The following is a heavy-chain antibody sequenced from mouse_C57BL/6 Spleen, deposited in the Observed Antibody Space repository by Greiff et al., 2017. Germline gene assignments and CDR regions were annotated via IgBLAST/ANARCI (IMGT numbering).Heavy chain of an antibody. CDR1: GYAFTNYL. CDR2: INPGSGGT. CDR3: ARSYDYASYWDY. J-gene: IGHJ2*01. V-gene: IGHV1-54*01. D-gene: IGHD2-4*01. Sequence: QVQLQQSGAELVRPGTSVKVSCKASGYAFTNYLIEWVKQRPGQGLEWIGVINPGSGGTNYNEKFKGKATLTADKSSSTAYMQLSSLTSEDSAVYFCARSYDYASYWDYWGQGTTLTVSS.